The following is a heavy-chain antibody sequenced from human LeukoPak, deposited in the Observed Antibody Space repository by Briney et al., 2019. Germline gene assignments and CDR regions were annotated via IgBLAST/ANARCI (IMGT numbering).Heavy chain of an antibody. Sequence: GGSLRLSCAASGFSFSSYEMNWVRQAPGKGLEWVSYISSSGSTIYYADTVEGRFTISRDNARNSLYLQMNSLRAEDTAVYYCARDPGGYTYGYVFDYWGQGILVTVSS. V-gene: IGHV3-48*03. J-gene: IGHJ4*02. CDR3: ARDPGGYTYGYVFDY. D-gene: IGHD5-18*01. CDR2: ISSSGSTI. CDR1: GFSFSSYE.